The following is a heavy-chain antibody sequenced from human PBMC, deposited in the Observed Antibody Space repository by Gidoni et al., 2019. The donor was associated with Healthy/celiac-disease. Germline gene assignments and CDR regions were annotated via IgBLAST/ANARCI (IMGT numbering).Heavy chain of an antibody. CDR2: ISAYNGNT. J-gene: IGHJ4*02. Sequence: QVQLVQSGAEVKKPGASVKVSCKASGYTFTSYGISWVRQAPGQGLEWMGWISAYNGNTNYAQKLQGRVTMTTDTSTSTAYMELRSLRSDDTAVYYCARDTIKKGYCSGGSCFPLDYWGQGTLVTVSS. V-gene: IGHV1-18*01. CDR1: GYTFTSYG. D-gene: IGHD2-15*01. CDR3: ARDTIKKGYCSGGSCFPLDY.